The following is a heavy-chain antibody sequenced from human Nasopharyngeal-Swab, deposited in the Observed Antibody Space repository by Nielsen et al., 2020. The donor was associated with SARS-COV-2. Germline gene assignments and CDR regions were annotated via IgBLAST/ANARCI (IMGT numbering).Heavy chain of an antibody. J-gene: IGHJ4*02. CDR2: ISSSSSYI. V-gene: IGHV3-21*01. CDR3: ARGGGLLWFGELG. Sequence: GESLKISCAASGFTFSSYSMNWVRQAPGKGLEWVSSISSSSSYIYYADSVKGRFTISRDNAKNSLYLQMNSLRAEDTAVYYCARGGGLLWFGELGWGQGTLVTVSS. D-gene: IGHD3-10*01. CDR1: GFTFSSYS.